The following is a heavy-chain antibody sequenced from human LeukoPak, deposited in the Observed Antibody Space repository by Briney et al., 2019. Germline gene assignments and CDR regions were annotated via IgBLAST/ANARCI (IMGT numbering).Heavy chain of an antibody. CDR1: GGTFSSHS. CDR3: ARAPTYYYDSSGYYLRAFDI. D-gene: IGHD3-22*01. CDR2: IIPMFETT. J-gene: IGHJ3*02. V-gene: IGHV1-69*06. Sequence: SVKVSCKTSGGTFSSHSISWVRQAPGQGLEWMGGIIPMFETTTYAQKFQGRLTITADKSTSTAYMELSRLRSDDTAVYYCARAPTYYYDSSGYYLRAFDIWGQGTMVTVSS.